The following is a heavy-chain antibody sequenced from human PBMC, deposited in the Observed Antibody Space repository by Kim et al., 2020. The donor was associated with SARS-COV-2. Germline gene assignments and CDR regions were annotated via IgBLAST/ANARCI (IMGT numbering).Heavy chain of an antibody. D-gene: IGHD2-2*01. J-gene: IGHJ6*02. CDR1: GFIVSGNY. CDR2: IYGSGTT. V-gene: IGHV3-53*01. CDR3: TKNWGGYCSGTSCWDV. Sequence: GGSLRLSCAASGFIVSGNYMSWVRQTPGKGLEWVSIIYGSGTTYYADSVKGRFTISRDNSKNMLFLQMNSLRADDTAVYYCTKNWGGYCSGTSCWDVWG.